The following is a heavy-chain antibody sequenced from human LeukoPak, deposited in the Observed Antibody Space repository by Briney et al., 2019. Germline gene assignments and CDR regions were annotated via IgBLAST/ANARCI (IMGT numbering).Heavy chain of an antibody. CDR3: GAGSSPHDFWSVMGFDAFDI. V-gene: IGHV3-7*01. CDR1: GFTFSSYW. Sequence: PGGSLRLSCAASGFTFSSYWMSWVRQAPGKGLEWVANIKQDGSEKYYVDSVKGRFTISRDNAKNSLYLQMNSLRAEDTAVYYCGAGSSPHDFWSVMGFDAFDIWGQGTMVTVSS. D-gene: IGHD3-3*01. J-gene: IGHJ3*02. CDR2: IKQDGSEK.